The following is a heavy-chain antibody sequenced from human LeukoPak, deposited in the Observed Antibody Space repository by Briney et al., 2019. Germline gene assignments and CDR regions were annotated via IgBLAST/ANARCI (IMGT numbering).Heavy chain of an antibody. V-gene: IGHV3-7*01. CDR3: AREIPRGANTFDY. D-gene: IGHD3-10*01. CDR2: INLDGSEK. J-gene: IGHJ4*02. Sequence: GGSLRLSCAASGFTLSSYWMSWVRQAPGKGLEWVANINLDGSEKHYVDSVKGRLTISRDNAKNSLYLQMNSLRVDDTAVYYCAREIPRGANTFDYWGQGTLVTVSS. CDR1: GFTLSSYW.